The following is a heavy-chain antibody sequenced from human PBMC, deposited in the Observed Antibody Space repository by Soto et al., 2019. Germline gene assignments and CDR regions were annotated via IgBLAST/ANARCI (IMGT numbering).Heavy chain of an antibody. CDR3: AAGLTTLPVFAFDI. CDR2: IYWSGDE. CDR1: GFSLSTSGVG. Sequence: SGPTLVNPTQTLTLTCSFSGFSLSTSGVGVGWIRQSPGKALEWLALIYWSGDEHYRPSLKSRLSIIKDTSKNHMVLIMTDIDTVDPATYYFAAGLTTLPVFAFDIWGQGTMVTVSS. J-gene: IGHJ3*02. D-gene: IGHD1-1*01. V-gene: IGHV2-5*01.